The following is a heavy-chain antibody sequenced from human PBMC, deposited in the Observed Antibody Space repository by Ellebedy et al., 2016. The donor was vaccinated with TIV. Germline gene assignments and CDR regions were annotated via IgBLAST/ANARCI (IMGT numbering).Heavy chain of an antibody. Sequence: SETLSLXCAVYGGSFSGYYWSWIRQPPGKGLEWIGEINHSGSTNYNPSLKSRVTISVDTSKNQFSLKLSSVTAADTAVYYCARGWGDIVVVVARSNWFDPWGQGTLVTVSS. J-gene: IGHJ5*02. CDR1: GGSFSGYY. CDR3: ARGWGDIVVVVARSNWFDP. D-gene: IGHD2-15*01. CDR2: INHSGST. V-gene: IGHV4-34*01.